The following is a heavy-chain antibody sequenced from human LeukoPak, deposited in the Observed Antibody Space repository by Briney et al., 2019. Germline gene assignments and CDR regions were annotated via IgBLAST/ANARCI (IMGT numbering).Heavy chain of an antibody. CDR3: ARHAESYYYDSSGYQPIDY. V-gene: IGHV4-39*01. D-gene: IGHD3-22*01. J-gene: IGHJ4*02. Sequence: PSETLSLTCTVSGASISSSSYYWGWIRQPPGKGLEWIGSIYYSGGTYYNPSLKSRVTISVDTSKNQFSLKLSSVTAADTAVYYCARHAESYYYDSSGYQPIDYWGQGTLVTVSS. CDR1: GASISSSSYY. CDR2: IYYSGGT.